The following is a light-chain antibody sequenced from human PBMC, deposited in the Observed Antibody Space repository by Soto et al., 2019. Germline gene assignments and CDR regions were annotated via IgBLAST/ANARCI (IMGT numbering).Light chain of an antibody. CDR3: LQANNYPWT. J-gene: IGKJ1*01. Sequence: AIQVTQSPSSLSSSVGDRVTITCRTSEDVRHDLAWFQQRPGKAPNLLIYSATRLQSGVPSRFSGSGSGTSFTLIISSLQPEDFATYYCLQANNYPWTFGLGTKVDI. CDR2: SAT. V-gene: IGKV1-6*01. CDR1: EDVRHD.